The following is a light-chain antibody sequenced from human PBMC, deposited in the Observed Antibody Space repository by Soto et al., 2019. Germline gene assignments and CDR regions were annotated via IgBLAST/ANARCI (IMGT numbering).Light chain of an antibody. Sequence: QLVLTQSSSASASLGSSVKLTCTLSSGHSSYIIAWHQQQPGKAPRYLMNLEGSGSYNKGSGVPDRFSGSRSGADRYLTISNLQFEDEADYYCETWDTNTRVFGGGTKLTVL. CDR2: LEGSGSY. V-gene: IGLV4-60*02. CDR1: SGHSSYI. J-gene: IGLJ3*02. CDR3: ETWDTNTRV.